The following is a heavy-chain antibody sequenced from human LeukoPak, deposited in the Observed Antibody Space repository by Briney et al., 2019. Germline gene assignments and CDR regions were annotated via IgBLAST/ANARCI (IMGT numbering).Heavy chain of an antibody. CDR3: ASPSKDDYGDYPDGMDV. CDR2: IYHSGST. J-gene: IGHJ6*02. CDR1: GYSISSGYY. V-gene: IGHV4-38-2*02. Sequence: SETLSLTCTVSGYSISSGYYWGWIRQPPGKGLEWIGSIYHSGSTYYNPSLKSRVTISVDTSKNQFSLKLSSVTAADTAVYYCASPSKDDYGDYPDGMDVWGQGTTVTVSS. D-gene: IGHD4-17*01.